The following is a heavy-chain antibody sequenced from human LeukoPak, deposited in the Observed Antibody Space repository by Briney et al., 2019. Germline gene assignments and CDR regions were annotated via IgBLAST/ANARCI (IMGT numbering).Heavy chain of an antibody. J-gene: IGHJ4*02. D-gene: IGHD1-14*01. CDR1: GGSISSYY. Sequence: SETLSLTCTVSGGSISSYYWSWIRQPAGKGLEWIGRIYTSGSTNYNPSLKSRVTMSVDTSKNQFSLKLSSVTAADTAVYYCASQSYPPAPFDYWGQGTLVTVSS. V-gene: IGHV4-4*07. CDR2: IYTSGST. CDR3: ASQSYPPAPFDY.